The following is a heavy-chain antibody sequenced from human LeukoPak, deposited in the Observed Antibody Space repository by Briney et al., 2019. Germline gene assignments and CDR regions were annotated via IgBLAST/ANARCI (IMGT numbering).Heavy chain of an antibody. Sequence: ASVKVSLKASGYTFTSYGISWVRQAPGQELEWMGWISAYNGNTNYAQKLQGRVTMTTDTSTSTAYMELRSLRSDDTAVYYCARDPSSRQLVQGARNWFNPWGQGTLVTVSS. CDR3: ARDPSSRQLVQGARNWFNP. CDR1: GYTFTSYG. J-gene: IGHJ5*02. D-gene: IGHD6-13*01. CDR2: ISAYNGNT. V-gene: IGHV1-18*01.